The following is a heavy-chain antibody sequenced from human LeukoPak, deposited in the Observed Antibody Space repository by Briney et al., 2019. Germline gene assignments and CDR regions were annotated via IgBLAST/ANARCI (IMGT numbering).Heavy chain of an antibody. CDR1: GFTFSSYA. D-gene: IGHD6-19*01. V-gene: IGHV3-23*01. Sequence: GGSLRLYCAASGFTFSSYAMSWVRQAPGQWLRWVSAISGSGDSTYYADSVKGRSTISRDNSKNTLYLQMNSLRVEDTAIYYCAKDPHDSGGWYGGINYWGQGTLVTVSS. CDR3: AKDPHDSGGWYGGINY. J-gene: IGHJ4*02. CDR2: ISGSGDST.